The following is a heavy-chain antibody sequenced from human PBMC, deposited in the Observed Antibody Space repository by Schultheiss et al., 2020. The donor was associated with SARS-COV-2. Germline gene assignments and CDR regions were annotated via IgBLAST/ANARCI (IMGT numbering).Heavy chain of an antibody. CDR3: ARDPPRLRYFDGDYGMDV. D-gene: IGHD3-9*01. CDR1: GYSFTNYA. V-gene: IGHV1-3*01. CDR2: INAGNGNT. J-gene: IGHJ6*02. Sequence: ASVKVSCKASGYSFTNYAMHWVRQAPGQRLEWMGWINAGNGNTKYSQKFQGRVTITRDTSASTAYMELSSLRSEDTAVYYCARDPPRLRYFDGDYGMDVWGQGTTVTVSS.